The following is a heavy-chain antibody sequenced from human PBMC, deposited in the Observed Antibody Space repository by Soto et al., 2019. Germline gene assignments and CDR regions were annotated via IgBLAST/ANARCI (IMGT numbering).Heavy chain of an antibody. CDR2: ISSSGSTI. D-gene: IGHD4-17*01. Sequence: PGGSLRLSCAASGFTFSDYYMSWIRQAPGKGLEWVSYISSSGSTIYYADSVKGRFTISRDNSKNSLYLQMNSLRTEDTALYYCAKDTGQPEYYFDYWGQGTLVTVSS. CDR3: AKDTGQPEYYFDY. J-gene: IGHJ4*02. CDR1: GFTFSDYY. V-gene: IGHV3-11*01.